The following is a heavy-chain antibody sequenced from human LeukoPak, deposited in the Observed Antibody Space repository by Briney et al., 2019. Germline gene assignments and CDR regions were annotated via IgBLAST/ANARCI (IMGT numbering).Heavy chain of an antibody. CDR1: GGSISSYH. D-gene: IGHD6-13*01. J-gene: IGHJ4*02. CDR2: IYYSGST. V-gene: IGHV4-59*01. Sequence: PSETLSLTCTVSGGSISSYHWSWIRQPPGKGLEWIGYIYYSGSTNYNPSLKSRVTISVDTSKNQFSLKLSSVTAADTAVYYCARAIAAAGFIDYWGQGTLVTVSS. CDR3: ARAIAAAGFIDY.